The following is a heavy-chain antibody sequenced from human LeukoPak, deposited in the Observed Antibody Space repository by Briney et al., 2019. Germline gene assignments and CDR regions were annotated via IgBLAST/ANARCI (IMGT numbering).Heavy chain of an antibody. CDR2: FDPEDGET. V-gene: IGHV1-24*01. CDR3: ATGLELFDY. CDR1: GYTLTELS. D-gene: IGHD1-7*01. Sequence: GASVKVSCKVSGYTLTELSMHWVRQAPGKGLEWMGGFDPEDGETIYAQKFQGRVTMTEVTSKDTAYMGLSSLRSEDTAVYHCATGLELFDYWGEGTLVTVSS. J-gene: IGHJ4*02.